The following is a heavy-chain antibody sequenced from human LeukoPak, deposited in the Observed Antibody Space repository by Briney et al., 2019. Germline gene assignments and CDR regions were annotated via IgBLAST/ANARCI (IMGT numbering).Heavy chain of an antibody. J-gene: IGHJ6*02. CDR1: GDSVSSNSAA. V-gene: IGHV6-1*01. Sequence: SQTLSLTYAISGDSVSSNSAAWNWIRQSPSRGLEWLGRTYYRSKWYNDYAVSVKSRITINPDTSKNQFSLQLNSVTPEDTAVYYCARSVGTVVVPAAMTYGMDVWGQGTTVTVSS. CDR3: ARSVGTVVVPAAMTYGMDV. CDR2: TYYRSKWYN. D-gene: IGHD2-2*01.